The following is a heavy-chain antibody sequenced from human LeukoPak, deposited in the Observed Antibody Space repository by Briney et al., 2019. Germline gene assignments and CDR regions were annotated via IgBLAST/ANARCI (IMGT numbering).Heavy chain of an antibody. V-gene: IGHV1-18*01. CDR2: ISGYNGNT. CDR3: ARDRAFGELYPDIYFYYGMDV. CDR1: DYSFTKYG. Sequence: ASVKVSCKASDYSFTKYGITWVRQAPGQGLEWRGWISGYNGNTNYAQKLQGRVTMTTDTSTSTAYMELRSLRSDDTAVYYCARDRAFGELYPDIYFYYGMDVWGQGTTVTVSS. J-gene: IGHJ6*02. D-gene: IGHD3-10*01.